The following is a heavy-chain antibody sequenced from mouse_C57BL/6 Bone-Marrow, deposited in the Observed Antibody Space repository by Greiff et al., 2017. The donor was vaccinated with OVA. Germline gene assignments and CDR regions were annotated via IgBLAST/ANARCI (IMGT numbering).Heavy chain of an antibody. J-gene: IGHJ4*01. V-gene: IGHV1-58*01. Sequence: EVQLQQSGAELVRPESSVKMSCKTSGYTFPSHGINWVKQKPGQGPEWIGYIYTGNGYTEYNEKFKGKATLTSDTSSSTAYMQLSSLTSEDSAIYFCAREDDYDVPYAMDYWGQGTSVTVSS. D-gene: IGHD2-4*01. CDR2: IYTGNGYT. CDR3: AREDDYDVPYAMDY. CDR1: GYTFPSHG.